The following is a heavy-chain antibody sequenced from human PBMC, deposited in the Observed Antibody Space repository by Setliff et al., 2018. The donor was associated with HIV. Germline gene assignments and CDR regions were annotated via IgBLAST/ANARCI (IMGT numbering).Heavy chain of an antibody. CDR2: INTNTGNP. CDR3: ARDHDYGDLSRNWFYMDV. V-gene: IGHV7-4-1*02. Sequence: ASVKVSCKASGYTFRHYAMTWVRQAPGQGLEWMGWINTNTGNPTYAQGFTGRFVFSLDTSVSTAYLQISSLKAEDTAVYYCARDHDYGDLSRNWFYMDVWGEGTTVTV. D-gene: IGHD4-17*01. J-gene: IGHJ6*03. CDR1: GYTFRHYA.